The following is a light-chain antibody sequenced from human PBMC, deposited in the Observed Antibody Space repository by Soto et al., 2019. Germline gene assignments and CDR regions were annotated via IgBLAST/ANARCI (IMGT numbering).Light chain of an antibody. Sequence: DIQMTQSPSSLSASVGDRISITCRAGQNINRFLNWYQQKPGKAPKLLIYAAFSLRSGVPSRFSGSGSGTDFTLTISSLQPEDFATYYCQQSYSSPQTFGQGTKVEIK. CDR2: AAF. J-gene: IGKJ1*01. CDR1: QNINRF. CDR3: QQSYSSPQT. V-gene: IGKV1-39*01.